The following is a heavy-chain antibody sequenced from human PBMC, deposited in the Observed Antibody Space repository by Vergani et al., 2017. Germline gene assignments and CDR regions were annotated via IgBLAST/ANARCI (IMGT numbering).Heavy chain of an antibody. V-gene: IGHV3-23*01. J-gene: IGHJ5*02. Sequence: EVQLLESGGGLVQPGGSLRLSCAASGFTFSSYAMSWVRQAPGKGLEWVSAISGSGGSTYYADSVKGRFTISRDNSKNTLYLQMNSLRAEDTAVYYCAKDRGYYYGSGSYSSYNWFDPWGQGTLVTVSS. D-gene: IGHD3-10*01. CDR2: ISGSGGST. CDR3: AKDRGYYYGSGSYSSYNWFDP. CDR1: GFTFSSYA.